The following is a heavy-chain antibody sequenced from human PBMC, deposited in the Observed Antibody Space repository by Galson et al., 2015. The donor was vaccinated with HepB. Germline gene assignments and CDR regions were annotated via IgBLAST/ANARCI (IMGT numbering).Heavy chain of an antibody. V-gene: IGHV5-10-1*01. CDR2: IDPSDSYT. D-gene: IGHD2-2*01. Sequence: QSGAEVKKPGESLRISCKGSGYSFTSYWISWVRQMPGKGLEWMGRIDPSDSYTNYSPSFQGHVTISADKSISTAYLQWSSLKASDTAMYYCASQYCSSTSCQLFDYWGQGTLVTVSS. CDR1: GYSFTSYW. J-gene: IGHJ4*02. CDR3: ASQYCSSTSCQLFDY.